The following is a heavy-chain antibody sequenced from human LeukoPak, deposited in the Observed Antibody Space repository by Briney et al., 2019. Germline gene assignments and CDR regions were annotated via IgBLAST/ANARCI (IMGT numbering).Heavy chain of an antibody. CDR3: ARAIYSSTPGYGY. CDR1: GYTFTSYA. D-gene: IGHD6-19*01. V-gene: IGHV1-3*01. Sequence: GASVKVSCKASGYTFTSYAMHWVRQAPGQRLEWMGWINAGNGNTKYSQKFQGSVTITRDTSASTAYMELSSLRSEDTAVYYCARAIYSSTPGYGYWGQGTLVTVSS. CDR2: INAGNGNT. J-gene: IGHJ4*02.